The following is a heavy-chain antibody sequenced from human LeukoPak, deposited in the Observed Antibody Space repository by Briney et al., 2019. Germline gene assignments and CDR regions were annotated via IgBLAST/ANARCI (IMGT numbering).Heavy chain of an antibody. Sequence: GASVKVSCKASGFTFTSPAVQWVRQARGQRLEWIGWIVVGSGNTNYAQKFQERVTITRDMSTNTAYMELSSLRSEDTAVYYCAARSSYSSGWNFDYWGQGTLVTVSS. V-gene: IGHV1-58*01. CDR1: GFTFTSPA. J-gene: IGHJ4*02. CDR2: IVVGSGNT. D-gene: IGHD6-19*01. CDR3: AARSSYSSGWNFDY.